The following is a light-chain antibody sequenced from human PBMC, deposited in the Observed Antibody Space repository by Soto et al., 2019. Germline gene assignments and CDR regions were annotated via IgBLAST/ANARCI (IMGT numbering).Light chain of an antibody. V-gene: IGKV3D-20*01. CDR1: QSVSTNY. J-gene: IGKJ4*01. Sequence: EIVLMQSPATLSLSAGERATLSCGASQSVSTNYVAWYQKKPGLAPRLLIYDASTRATAISGRFTGSGSGTDFTLTISRVEPEDFAVYYCQQYGSTPTFGGGTKVEIK. CDR2: DAS. CDR3: QQYGSTPT.